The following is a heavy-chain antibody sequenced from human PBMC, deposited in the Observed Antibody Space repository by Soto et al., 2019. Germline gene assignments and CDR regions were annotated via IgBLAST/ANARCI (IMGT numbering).Heavy chain of an antibody. CDR2: TYYRSKWYN. CDR3: ARAPYYYGSGSYYNVRGHNLFDS. J-gene: IGHJ5*01. D-gene: IGHD3-10*01. V-gene: IGHV6-1*01. Sequence: PSQTLSLTCAISGDSVSSNSAAWNWIRQSPSRGLEWLGRTYYRSKWYNDYAVSVKSRITINPDTSKNQFSLQLNSVTPEDTAVYYCARAPYYYGSGSYYNVRGHNLFDSRGQGSPVIVSS. CDR1: GDSVSSNSAA.